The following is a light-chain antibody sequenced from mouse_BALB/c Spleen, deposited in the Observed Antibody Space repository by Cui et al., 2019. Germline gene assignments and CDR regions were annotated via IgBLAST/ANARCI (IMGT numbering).Light chain of an antibody. CDR1: QDGGTA. CDR2: WAS. J-gene: IGKJ5*01. Sequence: DMVMTQSDNFMSTSVGDRVSITCKASQDGGTAVGWYQQKPGQSPKLLIYWASTRHTGVPDRFTGSGSGTDFTLTISNVQSEDLADYFCQQYSSYPLTFGAGTKLELK. V-gene: IGKV6-23*01. CDR3: QQYSSYPLT.